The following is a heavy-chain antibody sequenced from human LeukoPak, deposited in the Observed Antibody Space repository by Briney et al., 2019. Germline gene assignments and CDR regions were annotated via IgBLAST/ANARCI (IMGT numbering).Heavy chain of an antibody. D-gene: IGHD3-22*01. Sequence: NAGGSLRLPCAASGFTFSDYYMTWIRQAPGKGLEWISYISTSAGTIYYADSVKGRFTISRDNAKNSLYLQMNSLRAEDTAVYYCARDAIDSSGFDFDYWGQGTLVTVSS. CDR3: ARDAIDSSGFDFDY. CDR2: ISTSAGTI. V-gene: IGHV3-11*01. J-gene: IGHJ4*02. CDR1: GFTFSDYY.